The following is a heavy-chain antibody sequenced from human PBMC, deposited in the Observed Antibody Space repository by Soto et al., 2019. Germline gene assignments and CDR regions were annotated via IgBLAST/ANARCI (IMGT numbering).Heavy chain of an antibody. V-gene: IGHV1-3*01. D-gene: IGHD3-3*01. CDR3: ASSEGGVIPNGLDY. CDR2: INAGNGNT. J-gene: IGHJ4*02. Sequence: QVQLVQSGAEVKKPGASVKVSCKASGYTFTSYAMHWVRQAPGQRLEWMGWINAGNGNTKYSQKFQGRVTITRDTSASTAYMELSSLRSEDTAVYYSASSEGGVIPNGLDYWGQGTLVTVSS. CDR1: GYTFTSYA.